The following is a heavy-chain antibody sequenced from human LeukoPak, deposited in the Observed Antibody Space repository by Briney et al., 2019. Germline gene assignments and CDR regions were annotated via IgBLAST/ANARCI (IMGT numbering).Heavy chain of an antibody. D-gene: IGHD1-26*01. J-gene: IGHJ6*02. V-gene: IGHV3-23*05. CDR2: IYTNHNT. CDR3: AHLVWEYVGGLDV. Sequence: GGSLRLSCAASGFTFNSYAMTWVRQAPGKGLEWVSGIYTNHNTRYADSVKGRFTISRDNSKNTLYLQMDSLRMEDTAVYYCAHLVWEYVGGLDVWGQGTTVTVSS. CDR1: GFTFNSYA.